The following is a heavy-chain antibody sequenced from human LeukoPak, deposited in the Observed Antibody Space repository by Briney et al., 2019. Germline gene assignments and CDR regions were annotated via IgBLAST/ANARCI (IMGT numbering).Heavy chain of an antibody. CDR3: ARQPRVLRYFDWLLGWFDP. Sequence: SETLSLTCTVSGGSISSSSYYWGWIRQPPGKGLEWIGSIYYSGSTYYNPSLKSRVTISVDTSKNQFSLKLSSVTAADTAVYYCARQPRVLRYFDWLLGWFDPWGQGTLVTVSS. V-gene: IGHV4-39*01. CDR1: GGSISSSSYY. CDR2: IYYSGST. J-gene: IGHJ5*02. D-gene: IGHD3-9*01.